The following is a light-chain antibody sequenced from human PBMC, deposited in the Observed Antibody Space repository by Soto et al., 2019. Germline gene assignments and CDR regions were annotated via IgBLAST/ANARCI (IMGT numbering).Light chain of an antibody. CDR3: QQYVSSPKT. J-gene: IGKJ1*01. CDR2: AAS. V-gene: IGKV3-20*01. Sequence: EIVLTQSPGTLSLSPGERATLSCRASQSLSNNFLAWYQQKLGQAPRLLIFAASSRATGIPDRFSGSGSGTDFTLTISRLEPEDIALYYCQQYVSSPKTFGQGTKVEIK. CDR1: QSLSNNF.